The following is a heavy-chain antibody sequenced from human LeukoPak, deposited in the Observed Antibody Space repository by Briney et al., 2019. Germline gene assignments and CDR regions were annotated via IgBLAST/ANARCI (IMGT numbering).Heavy chain of an antibody. D-gene: IGHD3-3*01. Sequence: ASVKVSCKASGYIFTDYYIHWVRQAPGQRPEWTGWINPKSGDTKYAQKFQGRVTVTSDTSISTVYMELIRLKSDDTAVYYCTRSTIFGVVATYYFDYWGQGTLITVSS. J-gene: IGHJ4*02. V-gene: IGHV1-2*02. CDR3: TRSTIFGVVATYYFDY. CDR2: INPKSGDT. CDR1: GYIFTDYY.